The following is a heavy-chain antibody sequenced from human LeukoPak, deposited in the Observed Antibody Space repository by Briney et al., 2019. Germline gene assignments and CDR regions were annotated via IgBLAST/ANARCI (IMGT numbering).Heavy chain of an antibody. Sequence: ASVKVSCKASGYTFTGYYMHWVRQAPGQGLEWMGWINPNSGGTNYAQKFQGRATMTRDTSISTAYMELSRLRSDDTAVYYCARVLELLYYYGMDVWGQGTTVTVSS. D-gene: IGHD1-7*01. V-gene: IGHV1-2*02. CDR1: GYTFTGYY. CDR3: ARVLELLYYYGMDV. J-gene: IGHJ6*02. CDR2: INPNSGGT.